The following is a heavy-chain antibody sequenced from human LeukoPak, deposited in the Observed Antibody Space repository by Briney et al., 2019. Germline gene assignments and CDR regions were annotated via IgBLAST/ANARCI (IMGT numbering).Heavy chain of an antibody. Sequence: SETLSLTCTVSGGSISSYYWSWIRQPPGKGLEWIGYIYYSGSTNYNPSLKSRVTISVDTSKNQFSLKPSSVTAADTAVYYCARTTEGYCRGRSCYSYYYYMGVWGKGTTVTVSS. CDR2: IYYSGST. V-gene: IGHV4-59*01. CDR1: GGSISSYY. D-gene: IGHD2-15*01. J-gene: IGHJ6*03. CDR3: ARTTEGYCRGRSCYSYYYYMGV.